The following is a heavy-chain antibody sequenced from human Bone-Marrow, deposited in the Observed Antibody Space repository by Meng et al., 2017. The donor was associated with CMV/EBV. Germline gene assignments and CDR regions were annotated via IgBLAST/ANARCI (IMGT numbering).Heavy chain of an antibody. D-gene: IGHD2-2*01. CDR2: IIPIFGTA. Sequence: SVKVSCKASGGTFSSYAISWVRQAPGQGLEWMGGIIPIFGTANYAQKFQGRVTITTDESTSTAYMELSSLRSEDTAVYYCARDEIVVVPRYYYYGMGVWGQGTTVTVSS. CDR3: ARDEIVVVPRYYYYGMGV. J-gene: IGHJ6*01. CDR1: GGTFSSYA. V-gene: IGHV1-69*05.